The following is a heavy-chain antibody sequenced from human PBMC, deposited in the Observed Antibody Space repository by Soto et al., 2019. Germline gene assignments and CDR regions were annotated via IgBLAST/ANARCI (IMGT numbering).Heavy chain of an antibody. CDR3: ARGWRRATGNGVEV. CDR2: LSYDGNYE. V-gene: IGHV3-30*03. J-gene: IGHJ6*04. D-gene: IGHD5-12*01. CDR1: RFSFRSYF. Sequence: EGSLTLSCAASRFSFRSYFMHWVRQAPGKGLEWVAVLSYDGNYEYYVDSVKGRFTISRDNSKNTLYLQMNSLKPEDTAVYYCARGWRRATGNGVEVWGEGTTVNVSS.